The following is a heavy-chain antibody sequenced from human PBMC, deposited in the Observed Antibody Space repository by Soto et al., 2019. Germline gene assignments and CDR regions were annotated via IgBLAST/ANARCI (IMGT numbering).Heavy chain of an antibody. V-gene: IGHV3-64D*06. Sequence: PGGSLRLSCSASGFTFISYSMHWVRRAPGKGLEYVSAISSNGRSTYYADSVKGRFTISRDNSKNTLYLQMSSLRPEDTAVYYCVKRLSSVYAFDVWGQGTVVTVSS. CDR2: ISSNGRST. J-gene: IGHJ3*01. CDR3: VKRLSSVYAFDV. D-gene: IGHD2-8*01. CDR1: GFTFISYS.